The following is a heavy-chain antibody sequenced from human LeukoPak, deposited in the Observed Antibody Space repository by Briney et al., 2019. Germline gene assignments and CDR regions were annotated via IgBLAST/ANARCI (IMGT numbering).Heavy chain of an antibody. V-gene: IGHV3-23*01. CDR1: GFTFSNYA. CDR2: ITSGGAP. J-gene: IGHJ3*01. D-gene: IGHD4-17*01. CDR3: ARDPNGDYIGAFES. Sequence: GGALRLSRAASGFTFSNYAVMWVRQAPGQGLEWVSAITSGGAPRHARSVKGRFTISRDNSKNTLYLQMNSLRAEDTAQYFCARDPNGDYIGAFESWGRGTVVTVSS.